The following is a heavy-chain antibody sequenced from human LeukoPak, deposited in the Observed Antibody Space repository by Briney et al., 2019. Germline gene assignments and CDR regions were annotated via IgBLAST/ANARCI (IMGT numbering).Heavy chain of an antibody. CDR1: GYTFTNYG. V-gene: IGHV1-18*01. J-gene: IGHJ4*02. CDR2: ISAYTGNT. D-gene: IGHD3-22*01. Sequence: ASVKVSCKASGYTFTNYGISWVRQAPGQGLEWMGWISAYTGNTNYAQNFQGRVTMTTDTSTSTAFMELRSLRSDNTAVYYCARSGVGYFYDNTGYYPLDYWGQGTLVTVSS. CDR3: ARSGVGYFYDNTGYYPLDY.